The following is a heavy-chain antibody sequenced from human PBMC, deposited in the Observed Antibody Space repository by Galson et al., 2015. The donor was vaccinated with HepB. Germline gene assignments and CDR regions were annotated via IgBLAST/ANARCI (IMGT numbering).Heavy chain of an antibody. CDR3: AKDRRGGLTGSFDY. CDR2: ISASGGST. V-gene: IGHV3-23*01. D-gene: IGHD3-16*01. Sequence: SLRLSCAASGLTFRNYAMSWVRQAPGKGLEWVSGISASGGSTYYADSVKGRFTISRDNSKNTLYLQMNSLRAEDTAVYYCAKDRRGGLTGSFDYWGQETLVTVSS. J-gene: IGHJ4*02. CDR1: GLTFRNYA.